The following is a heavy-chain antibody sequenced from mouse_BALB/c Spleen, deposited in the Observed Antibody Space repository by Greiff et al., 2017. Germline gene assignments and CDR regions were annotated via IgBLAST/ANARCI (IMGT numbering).Heavy chain of an antibody. Sequence: VQRVESGPGLVGPSQCLSISCTVSGYSLTSYGVHWVRQPPGKGLEWLGVIWAGGSNNYNSATMSRLSISKENSMSQDILTMNSLQTDDTAMYYCSRAYDGYYHWYFDDWGAGTTVTVSS. D-gene: IGHD2-3*01. V-gene: IGHV2-9*02. J-gene: IGHJ1*01. CDR1: GYSLTSYG. CDR2: IWAGGSN. CDR3: SRAYDGYYHWYFDD.